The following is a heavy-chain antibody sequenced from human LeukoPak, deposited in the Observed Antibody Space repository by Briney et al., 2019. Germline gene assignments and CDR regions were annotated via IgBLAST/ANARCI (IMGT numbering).Heavy chain of an antibody. CDR1: GFTFSSYG. CDR3: AKDPTTVVSYFDY. J-gene: IGHJ4*02. V-gene: IGHV3-23*01. Sequence: GGSLRLSCAASGFTFSSYGMSWVRQAPGKGLEWVSAISGSGGSTYYADSVKGRFTISRDNSKNTLYLQINSLRAEDTAIYYCAKDPTTVVSYFDYWGQGTLVTVSS. D-gene: IGHD4-23*01. CDR2: ISGSGGST.